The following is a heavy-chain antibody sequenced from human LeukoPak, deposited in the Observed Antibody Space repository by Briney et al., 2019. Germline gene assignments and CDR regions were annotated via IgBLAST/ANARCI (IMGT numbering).Heavy chain of an antibody. D-gene: IGHD6-19*01. V-gene: IGHV4-59*01. CDR1: GGSISSYY. Sequence: SETLSLTCTVSGGSISSYYWSWIRQPPGKGLEWIGYIYYSGSTNYNPSLKSRVTISVDTSKNQFSLKLSSVTAADTAVYYCARGIAVAGTEGHYFDYWGQGTLVTASS. CDR3: ARGIAVAGTEGHYFDY. CDR2: IYYSGST. J-gene: IGHJ4*02.